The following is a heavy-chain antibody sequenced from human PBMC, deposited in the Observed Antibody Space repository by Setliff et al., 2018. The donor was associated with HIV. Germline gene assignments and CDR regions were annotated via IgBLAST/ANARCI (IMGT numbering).Heavy chain of an antibody. V-gene: IGHV1-18*01. CDR3: ARWSCGRATCYDSPYNWFEP. J-gene: IGHJ5*02. Sequence: ASVKVSCKASGYTLTNFGVGWVRQAPGQGLEWMGWVSPYNGHTKYAQRFQGRVTMSTDTSTSTIYMELTSLRSDDTAVYYCARWSCGRATCYDSPYNWFEPCGQGTLVTVS. CDR1: GYTLTNFG. CDR2: VSPYNGHT. D-gene: IGHD2-2*01.